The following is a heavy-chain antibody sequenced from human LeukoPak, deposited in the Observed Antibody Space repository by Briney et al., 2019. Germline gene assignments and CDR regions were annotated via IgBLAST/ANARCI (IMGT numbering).Heavy chain of an antibody. V-gene: IGHV1-69*13. CDR1: GGTFSSYA. J-gene: IGHJ6*02. Sequence: SVKVSCKASGGTFSSYAISWVRQAPGQGLEWMGGIIPIFGTANYAQKFQGRVTITADESTSTAYMELSSLRSEDTAVYYCAREYCSSPSCSGGVSYYYYGMDVWGQGTTVTVSS. D-gene: IGHD2-2*01. CDR2: IIPIFGTA. CDR3: AREYCSSPSCSGGVSYYYYGMDV.